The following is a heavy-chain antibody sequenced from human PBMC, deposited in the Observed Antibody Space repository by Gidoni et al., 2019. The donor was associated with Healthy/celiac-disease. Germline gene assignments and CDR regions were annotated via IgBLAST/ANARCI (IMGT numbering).Heavy chain of an antibody. CDR3: ARDASSVTTLPLLGGMDV. J-gene: IGHJ6*02. V-gene: IGHV1-2*02. D-gene: IGHD4-17*01. Sequence: QVQLVQSGAEVKKPGASVKVSCKASGYTFTGHYMHWVRQAPGPGLEWMGWINPNSGGTNYAQKFQGRVTMTRDTSISTAYMELSRLRSDDTAVYYCARDASSVTTLPLLGGMDVWGQGTTVTVSS. CDR2: INPNSGGT. CDR1: GYTFTGHY.